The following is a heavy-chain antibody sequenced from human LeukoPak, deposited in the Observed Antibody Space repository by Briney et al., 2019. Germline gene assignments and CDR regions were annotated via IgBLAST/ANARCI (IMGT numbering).Heavy chain of an antibody. V-gene: IGHV3-15*01. CDR2: IKSKIGGATA. J-gene: IGHJ5*02. D-gene: IGHD3-10*01. Sequence: GGPLTLSCAASGITFSTAWMSWFRQAPGKGLEWVGRIKSKIGGATADYAAPVKDRFTISRDDSKNTLYLQMNSLKTEDTAVYYCATDRAWFDPWGQGTLVTVSS. CDR1: GITFSTAW. CDR3: ATDRAWFDP.